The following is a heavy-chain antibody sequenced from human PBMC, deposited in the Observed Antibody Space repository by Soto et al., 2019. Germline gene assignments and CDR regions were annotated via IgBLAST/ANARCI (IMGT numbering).Heavy chain of an antibody. CDR2: ISYDETTT. Sequence: QVQLVESGGGVVQPGRSLRLSCAASGFSFSAYAIHWVRQAPGKGLEWVALISYDETTTYYADSVKGRFTISRDNSKNTLYLQMNSLRSEDTAVYYCVRARQSLVVNVYFQYWGQCTLVIVSS. V-gene: IGHV3-30-3*01. CDR3: VRARQSLVVNVYFQY. J-gene: IGHJ1*01. D-gene: IGHD2-8*02. CDR1: GFSFSAYA.